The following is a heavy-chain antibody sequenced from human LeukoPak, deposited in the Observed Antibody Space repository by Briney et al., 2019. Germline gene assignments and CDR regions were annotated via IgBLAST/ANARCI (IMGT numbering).Heavy chain of an antibody. CDR3: ARVPSGSYGMDV. CDR1: GGTFSSYA. Sequence: SVKVSCKASGGTFSSYAISWVRQAPGQGLEWMGRIIPILGIANYAQKFQGRVTITADKSTSTAYMELSSLRSEDTAVYYCARVPSGSYGMDVWGQGTTVTVSS. V-gene: IGHV1-69*04. J-gene: IGHJ6*02. CDR2: IIPILGIA. D-gene: IGHD1-26*01.